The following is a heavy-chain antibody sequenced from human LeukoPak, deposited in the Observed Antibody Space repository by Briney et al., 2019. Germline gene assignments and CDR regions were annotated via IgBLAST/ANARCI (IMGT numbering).Heavy chain of an antibody. CDR1: GYTFTSYG. CDR2: ISAYNGNT. V-gene: IGHV1-18*01. D-gene: IGHD3-22*01. CDR3: ARLYYYDSSGYLSSYYYYYMDV. Sequence: ASVKVSCKASGYTFTSYGISWVRQAPGQGLEWMGWISAYNGNTNYAQKLQGRVTMTTDTSTSTPYMELRSLRSDDTAVYYCARLYYYDSSGYLSSYYYYYMDVWGKGTTVTVSS. J-gene: IGHJ6*03.